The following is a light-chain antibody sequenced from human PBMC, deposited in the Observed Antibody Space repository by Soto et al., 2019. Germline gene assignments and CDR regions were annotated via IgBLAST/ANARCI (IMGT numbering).Light chain of an antibody. Sequence: EIVLTQSPGTLSLSPGERATLSCRASQSVSSSYLAWYQQKPGQAPRLLIYGSSNTATVTADMFSGSWSGTDFTLTISILEPEDFVIYYWQQYGSSPCTFGQGTKLEIK. J-gene: IGKJ2*02. CDR1: QSVSSSY. V-gene: IGKV3-20*01. CDR2: GSS. CDR3: QQYGSSPCT.